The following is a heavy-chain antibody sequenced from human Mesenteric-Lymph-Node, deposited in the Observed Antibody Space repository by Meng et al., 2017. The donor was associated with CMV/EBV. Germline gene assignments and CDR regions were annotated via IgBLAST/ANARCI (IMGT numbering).Heavy chain of an antibody. Sequence: AGASSSSSCGWRWGRQTPGRGQGWIAETHHNGTIVYNPSMNSRGTISVDKSRNQFSLNLSSVTAADTAVYYCATGPPSSTQRVYFDYWGQGILVTVSS. D-gene: IGHD6-13*01. CDR2: THHNGTI. CDR3: ATGPPSSTQRVYFDY. J-gene: IGHJ4*02. CDR1: GASSSSSCG. V-gene: IGHV4-4*02.